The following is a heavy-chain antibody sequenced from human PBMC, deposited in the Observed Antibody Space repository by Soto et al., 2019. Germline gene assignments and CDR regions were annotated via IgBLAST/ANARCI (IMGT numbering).Heavy chain of an antibody. CDR3: VSQRTTVPTQAYFDY. V-gene: IGHV4-39*01. J-gene: IGHJ4*02. D-gene: IGHD4-17*01. CDR1: GGSVTNSSYY. CDR2: VYYRGRS. Sequence: PSETLSLTDTISGGSVTNSSYYWGWIRQSPGKGLEWIGSVYYRGRSYSKSSVKSRVTISVDTSKNRLSLSLNSVTASDTAVYFCVSQRTTVPTQAYFDYWGPGALVTVSS.